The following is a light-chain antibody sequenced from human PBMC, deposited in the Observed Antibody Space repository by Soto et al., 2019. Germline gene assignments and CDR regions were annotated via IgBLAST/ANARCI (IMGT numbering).Light chain of an antibody. J-gene: IGKJ4*01. Sequence: EIVMTQSPATLSVSPGETATLSCRASRSVGSDLAWFQQKPGQSPWLLIYGVSTRATGVPARFSGSGSGTDFTLTISSLEPEDFAVYYCQQRSNWPPSTFGGGTKVEIK. CDR2: GVS. CDR1: RSVGSD. V-gene: IGKV3-11*01. CDR3: QQRSNWPPST.